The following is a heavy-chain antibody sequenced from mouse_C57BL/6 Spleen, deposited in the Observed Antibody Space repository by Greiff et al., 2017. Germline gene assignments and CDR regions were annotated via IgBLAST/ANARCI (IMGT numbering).Heavy chain of an antibody. CDR2: ISSGSSTI. CDR3: AMEVDSSEWY. CDR1: GFTFSDYG. J-gene: IGHJ3*01. D-gene: IGHD3-2*02. V-gene: IGHV5-17*01. Sequence: EVKVVESGGGLVKPGGSLKLSCAASGFTFSDYGMHWVRQAPEKGLEWVAYISSGSSTIYYADTVKGRFTISRDNAKNTLFLQMTSLRSEDTAMYYCAMEVDSSEWYWGQGTLVTVSA.